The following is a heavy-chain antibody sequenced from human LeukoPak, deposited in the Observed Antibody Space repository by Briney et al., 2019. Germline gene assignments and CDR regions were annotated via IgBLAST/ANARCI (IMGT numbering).Heavy chain of an antibody. CDR3: ARGGLVRGSIDSLIAFDF. CDR2: IYYRSTWYS. J-gene: IGHJ3*01. D-gene: IGHD3-10*01. CDR1: GDSVSRKSAG. V-gene: IGHV6-1*01. Sequence: SQTLSLTCAISGDSVSRKSAGWNWIRQSPSRGLEWLGRIYYRSTWYSDFLTSRITISPDTYKNQFSLHLDSVTPEDTAVYYCARGGLVRGSIDSLIAFDFWGQGTVVTVSS.